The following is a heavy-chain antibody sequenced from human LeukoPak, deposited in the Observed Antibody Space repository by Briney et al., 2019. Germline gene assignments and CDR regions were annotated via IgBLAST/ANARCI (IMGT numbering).Heavy chain of an antibody. D-gene: IGHD2-2*01. V-gene: IGHV4-59*01. Sequence: SETLSLTCTVSGGSISSYYWSWIRQPPGKGLEWIGYIYYSGSTNYNPSLKSRVTISVDTSKNQFSLKLSSVTAADTAVYYCAKDLIVVVPAAIFDYWGQGTLVTVSS. CDR3: AKDLIVVVPAAIFDY. J-gene: IGHJ4*02. CDR2: IYYSGST. CDR1: GGSISSYY.